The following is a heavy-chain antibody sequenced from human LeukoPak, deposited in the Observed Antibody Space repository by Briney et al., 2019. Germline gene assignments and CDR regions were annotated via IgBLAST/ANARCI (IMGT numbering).Heavy chain of an antibody. D-gene: IGHD5-24*01. J-gene: IGHJ5*02. CDR3: ARSISRDGYNFEFWFYP. Sequence: SETVSLTCAVYGGSFSGYYWSWIRQPPGKGLEWIGEINHSGSTNYNPSLKSRVTISVDTSKNQFSLKLSSVTAADTAVYYCARSISRDGYNFEFWFYPWGQGTLVTVSS. CDR1: GGSFSGYY. V-gene: IGHV4-34*01. CDR2: INHSGST.